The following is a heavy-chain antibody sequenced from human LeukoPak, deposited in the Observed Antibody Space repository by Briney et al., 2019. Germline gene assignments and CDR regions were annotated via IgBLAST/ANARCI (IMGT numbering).Heavy chain of an antibody. CDR2: IYYSGIT. V-gene: IGHV4-39*07. Sequence: SETLSLTCTVSGGSISTSSYYWGWIRQPPGKGLEWIGSIYYSGITYYNPSLKSRVTISVDTSKNQFSLKVDSVTGADTAVYYCARVTFSPSDAFDIWGQGTMVTVSS. CDR1: GGSISTSSYY. CDR3: ARVTFSPSDAFDI. J-gene: IGHJ3*02.